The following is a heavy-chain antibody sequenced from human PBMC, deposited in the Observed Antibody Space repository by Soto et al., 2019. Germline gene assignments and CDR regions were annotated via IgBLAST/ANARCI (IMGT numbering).Heavy chain of an antibody. CDR3: AKHKSASAMVDGFMDV. D-gene: IGHD5-18*01. Sequence: EVQLLESGGGLVQPGGSLRLSCAASGFPFSSYAMYWVRQVPGKGLEWVSSISGSGAHTYYADSKEGRFTISRDNSQNTLYLQINSLRAEDTAVYHCAKHKSASAMVDGFMDVWGQGTTVTVS. CDR1: GFPFSSYA. CDR2: ISGSGAHT. V-gene: IGHV3-23*01. J-gene: IGHJ6*02.